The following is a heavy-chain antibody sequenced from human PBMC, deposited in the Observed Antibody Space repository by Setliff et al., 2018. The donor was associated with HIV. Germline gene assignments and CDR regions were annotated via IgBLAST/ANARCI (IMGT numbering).Heavy chain of an antibody. V-gene: IGHV3-11*01. Sequence: GGSLRLSCVASGFTFSDYYMSWIRQAPGKGLEWISYISGTGETSYYADSVQGRFTVSRDNAKNTLYLEMNSLRPEDTALYFCAKDYGDGHNWGAFDIWGQGIMVTVSS. D-gene: IGHD1-1*01. J-gene: IGHJ3*02. CDR3: AKDYGDGHNWGAFDI. CDR2: ISGTGETS. CDR1: GFTFSDYY.